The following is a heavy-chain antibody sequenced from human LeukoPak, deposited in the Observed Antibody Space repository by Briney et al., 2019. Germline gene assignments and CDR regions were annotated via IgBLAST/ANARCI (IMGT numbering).Heavy chain of an antibody. CDR1: GGSISSYY. Sequence: KPSETLSLTCTVSGGSISSYYWSWIRQPPGKGLEWIGYIYYSGTTNYNPSLKSRVTISVDTSKNQFSLKLSSVTAADTAVYYCARVSLRAFDIWGQGTMVTVSS. J-gene: IGHJ3*02. CDR3: ARVSLRAFDI. CDR2: IYYSGTT. V-gene: IGHV4-59*01.